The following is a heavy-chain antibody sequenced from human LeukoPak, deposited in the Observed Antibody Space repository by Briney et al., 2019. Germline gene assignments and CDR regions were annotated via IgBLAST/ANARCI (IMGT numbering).Heavy chain of an antibody. Sequence: ETLSLTCTVSGGSISSYYWSWIRQPPGKGLEWVAVITGGGESTYYADSVKGRFTISRDNSKKTLFLQVNSLRAEDTAVYFCAKNIRDQLLCGFNYWGQGIVVTVSS. J-gene: IGHJ4*02. D-gene: IGHD2-2*01. CDR2: ITGGGEST. CDR1: GGSISSYY. V-gene: IGHV3-23*01. CDR3: AKNIRDQLLCGFNY.